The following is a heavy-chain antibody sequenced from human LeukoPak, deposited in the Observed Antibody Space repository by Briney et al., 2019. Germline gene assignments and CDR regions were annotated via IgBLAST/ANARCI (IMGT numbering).Heavy chain of an antibody. V-gene: IGHV4-59*08. CDR3: ARHDDWATGRYSFDY. J-gene: IGHJ4*02. Sequence: PSETLSLTCTVSGGSISSYYWSWIRQSPGKGLEWIAYVFYSGTNKYNLSLKSRVTLSVDTSKNQFSLKLNSVTAADTAIYYCARHDDWATGRYSFDYWGQGTLVTVSS. CDR1: GGSISSYY. D-gene: IGHD1-26*01. CDR2: VFYSGTN.